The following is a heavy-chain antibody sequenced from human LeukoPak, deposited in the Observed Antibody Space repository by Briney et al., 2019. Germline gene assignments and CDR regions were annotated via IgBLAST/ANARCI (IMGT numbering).Heavy chain of an antibody. D-gene: IGHD3-16*01. CDR3: ARLLGYWYFDL. Sequence: PQASVKVSCKASGYTFTSSDINWVRQATGQGLEWMGWMNPISGNTGYAQKFQGRVTLTRNTSISTAYMELSSLRSEDTAVYYCARLLGYWYFDLWGRGTLVTVSS. CDR2: MNPISGNT. CDR1: GYTFTSSD. J-gene: IGHJ2*01. V-gene: IGHV1-8*01.